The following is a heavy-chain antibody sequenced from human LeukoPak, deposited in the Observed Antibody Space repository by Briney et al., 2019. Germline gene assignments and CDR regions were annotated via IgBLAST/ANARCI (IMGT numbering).Heavy chain of an antibody. CDR2: MNPNSGNT. CDR1: GYTFINSD. V-gene: IGHV1-8*03. CDR3: ARVLYYYDSSGYYRYYYYYMDV. D-gene: IGHD3-22*01. J-gene: IGHJ6*03. Sequence: ASAKVSCKASGYTFINSDINWVRQATGQGLEWMGWMNPNSGNTGYAQKFQDRVTITRDTSITTAYMELSSLRSEDTAVYYCARVLYYYDSSGYYRYYYYYMDVWGKGTTVTISS.